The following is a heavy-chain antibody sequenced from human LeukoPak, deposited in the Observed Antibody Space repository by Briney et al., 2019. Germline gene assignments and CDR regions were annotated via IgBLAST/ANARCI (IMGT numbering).Heavy chain of an antibody. CDR1: GGSISSYY. V-gene: IGHV4-59*01. D-gene: IGHD6-19*01. CDR3: ASWRRSSGWYYFDY. J-gene: IGHJ4*02. Sequence: SETLSLTCTVSGGSISSYYWSWIRQPPGKGLEWIGYIYYSGSTNYNPSLKSRVTISVDTSKNQFSLKLSSVTAADTAVYYCASWRRSSGWYYFDYWGQGTLVTVSS. CDR2: IYYSGST.